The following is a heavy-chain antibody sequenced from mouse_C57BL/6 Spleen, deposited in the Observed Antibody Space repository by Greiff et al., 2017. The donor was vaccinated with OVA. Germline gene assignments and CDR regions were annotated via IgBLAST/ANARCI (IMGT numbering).Heavy chain of an antibody. CDR2: IHPNSGST. CDR1: GYTFTSYW. Sequence: QVHVKQPGAELVKPGASVKLSCKASGYTFTSYWMHWVKQRPGQGLEWIGMIHPNSGSTNYNEKFKSKATLTVDKSSSTAYMQLSSLTSEDSAVYYCAPGYDDAMDYWGQGTSVTVSS. CDR3: APGYDDAMDY. J-gene: IGHJ4*01. D-gene: IGHD2-2*01. V-gene: IGHV1-64*01.